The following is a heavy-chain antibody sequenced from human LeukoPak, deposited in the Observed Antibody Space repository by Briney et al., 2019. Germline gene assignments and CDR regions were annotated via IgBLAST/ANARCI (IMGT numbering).Heavy chain of an antibody. D-gene: IGHD6-19*01. CDR3: ARQRIAVTFDY. J-gene: IGHJ4*02. CDR2: IYYSGST. Sequence: SETLSLTCSVSGGSIISYYWSWIRQPPGKGLEWIGYIYYSGSTSYSPSLTSRVTISVDTSKNQFSLRLTSVTAADTAVYYCARQRIAVTFDYWGQGTLVTVSS. V-gene: IGHV4-59*08. CDR1: GGSIISYY.